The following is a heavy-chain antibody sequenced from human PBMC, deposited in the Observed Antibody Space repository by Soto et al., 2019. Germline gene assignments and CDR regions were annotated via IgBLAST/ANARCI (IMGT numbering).Heavy chain of an antibody. CDR2: IYYSGST. J-gene: IGHJ4*02. Sequence: SETLSLTCTVSGGSISSYYWSWIRQPPGKGLEWIGYIYYSGSTNYNPSLKSRVTISVDTSKNQFSLKLSSVTAADTAVYYCARGGVLLWFGEFDWGQGTLVTVSS. V-gene: IGHV4-59*01. CDR3: ARGGVLLWFGEFD. CDR1: GGSISSYY. D-gene: IGHD3-10*01.